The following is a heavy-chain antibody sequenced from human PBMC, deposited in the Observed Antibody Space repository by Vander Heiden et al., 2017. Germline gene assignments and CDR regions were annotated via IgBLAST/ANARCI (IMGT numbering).Heavy chain of an antibody. J-gene: IGHJ4*02. CDR1: GDSTSSNNW. V-gene: IGHV4-4*02. Sequence: QVQLQESGPGLVKPSETLSLTCAVSGDSTSSNNWWSWVRQPPGKGLEWIGEVFHRGATNYNPSLKSRVTMSLDKSKNQFSLNLNSVTAADTALYFCASQGPSHFHFDYWGQGALVTVSS. CDR2: VFHRGAT. CDR3: ASQGPSHFHFDY.